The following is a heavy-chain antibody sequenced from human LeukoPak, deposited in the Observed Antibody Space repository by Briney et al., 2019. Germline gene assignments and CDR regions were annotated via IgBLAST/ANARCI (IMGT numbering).Heavy chain of an antibody. D-gene: IGHD6-13*01. J-gene: IGHJ2*01. V-gene: IGHV4-34*01. CDR1: GGSFSGYY. CDR3: ARRCRSSWYPYVWYFDL. CDR2: INHSGST. Sequence: PSETLSLTCAVYGGSFSGYYWSWIRQPPGKGLEWIGEINHSGSTNYNPSLKSRVTISVDTSKNQFSLKLSSVTAADTAVYYCARRCRSSWYPYVWYFDLWGRGTLVTVSS.